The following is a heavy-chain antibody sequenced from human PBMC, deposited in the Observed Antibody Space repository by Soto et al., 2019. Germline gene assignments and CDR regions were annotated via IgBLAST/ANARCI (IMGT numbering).Heavy chain of an antibody. CDR3: ARVPDR. Sequence: QLQLQESGPGLVKPSQTLSLTCAVSGGSISSGGYSWSWIRQPPGKGLEWIGYIYHSGSTYFNPDLTHRVTITVDRSKNLFSLKLSSVTAADTAVYFCARVPDRWGQGTLVTVSS. D-gene: IGHD2-2*01. V-gene: IGHV4-30-2*01. J-gene: IGHJ5*02. CDR1: GGSISSGGYS. CDR2: IYHSGST.